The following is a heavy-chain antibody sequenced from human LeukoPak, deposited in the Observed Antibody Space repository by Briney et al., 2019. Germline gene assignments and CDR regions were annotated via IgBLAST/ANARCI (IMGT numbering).Heavy chain of an antibody. CDR3: AKDILRFGELGDAFDI. J-gene: IGHJ3*02. Sequence: GGSLRLSCAASGFTFDDYAMHWVRQAPGKGLEWVSSISWNSGSIGYADSVKGRFTISRDNAKNSLYLQMNSLRAEDMALYYCAKDILRFGELGDAFDIWGQGTMVTVSS. D-gene: IGHD3-10*01. V-gene: IGHV3-9*03. CDR2: ISWNSGSI. CDR1: GFTFDDYA.